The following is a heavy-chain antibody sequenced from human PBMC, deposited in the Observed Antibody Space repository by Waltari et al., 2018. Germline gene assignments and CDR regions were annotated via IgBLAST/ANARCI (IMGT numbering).Heavy chain of an antibody. V-gene: IGHV4-34*01. D-gene: IGHD2-15*01. CDR1: GGSFSGYY. CDR3: ARDGCSGGSCYPLDY. Sequence: QVQLQQWGAGLLKPSETLSLTCAVYGGSFSGYYWNWIRQPPGKGLEWIGEINHSGSTNYNPSLKSRVTISVDTSKNQFSLKLSSVTAADTAVYYCARDGCSGGSCYPLDYWGQGTLVTVSS. J-gene: IGHJ4*02. CDR2: INHSGST.